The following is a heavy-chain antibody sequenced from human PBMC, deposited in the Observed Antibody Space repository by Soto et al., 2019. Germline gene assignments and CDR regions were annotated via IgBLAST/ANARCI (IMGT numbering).Heavy chain of an antibody. D-gene: IGHD2-15*01. J-gene: IGHJ6*02. CDR2: ISSSSSYI. CDR3: ARDLIHPYCSGGSCYYGMDV. CDR1: GFTFSSYS. Sequence: GGSLRLSCAASGFTFSSYSMNWVRQAPGKGLEWVSSISSSSSYIYYADSVKGRFTISRDNAKNSLYLQMNSLRAEDTAVYYCARDLIHPYCSGGSCYYGMDVWGQGTTVTVSS. V-gene: IGHV3-21*01.